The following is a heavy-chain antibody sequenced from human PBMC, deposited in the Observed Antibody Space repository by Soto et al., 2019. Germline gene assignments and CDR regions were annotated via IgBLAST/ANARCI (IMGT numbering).Heavy chain of an antibody. CDR2: IYHSGST. Sequence: SETLSLTCAVSGGSISSSNWWSWVRQPPGKGLEWIGEIYHSGSTNYNPSLKSRVTISVDKSKNQFSLKLSSVTAADTAVYYCESLDYYGSGSYYNFDYWGQGTLVT. CDR1: GGSISSSNW. CDR3: ESLDYYGSGSYYNFDY. V-gene: IGHV4-4*02. J-gene: IGHJ4*02. D-gene: IGHD3-10*01.